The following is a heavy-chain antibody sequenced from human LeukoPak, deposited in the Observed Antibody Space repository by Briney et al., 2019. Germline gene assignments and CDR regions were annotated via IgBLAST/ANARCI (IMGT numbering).Heavy chain of an antibody. D-gene: IGHD3-22*01. CDR2: VSWNSGTI. V-gene: IGHV3-9*01. CDR1: GFTFDDYA. Sequence: PGGSLRPSCAASGFTFDDYAMFWVRQPPGKGLEWVSGVSWNSGTIGYADSVRGRFTISRDNAKNSLYLQMNSLRAEDTALYYCAILPPSGYSARPDAFDIWGQGTMVTVSS. CDR3: AILPPSGYSARPDAFDI. J-gene: IGHJ3*02.